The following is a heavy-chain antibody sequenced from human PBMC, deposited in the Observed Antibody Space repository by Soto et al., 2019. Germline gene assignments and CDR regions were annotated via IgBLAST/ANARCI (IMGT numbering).Heavy chain of an antibody. V-gene: IGHV3-23*01. Sequence: GGSLRLSCAASGFTFSSYAMSWVRQAPGKGLEWVSAISGSGGSTYYADSVKGRFTISRDNSKNTLYLQMNSLRAEDTAVYYCANRRGGSGSYFYYYYYMDVWGKGTTVTVSS. D-gene: IGHD3-10*01. CDR3: ANRRGGSGSYFYYYYYMDV. CDR2: ISGSGGST. CDR1: GFTFSSYA. J-gene: IGHJ6*03.